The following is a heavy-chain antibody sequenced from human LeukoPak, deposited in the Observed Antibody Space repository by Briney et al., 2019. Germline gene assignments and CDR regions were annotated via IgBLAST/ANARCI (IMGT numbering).Heavy chain of an antibody. CDR3: ARTPWSGYDWDY. D-gene: IGHD5-12*01. CDR2: INPNSGGT. V-gene: IGHV1-2*02. J-gene: IGHJ4*02. Sequence: ASVKVSCKASGYTFTGYYMHWVRQVPGQGLEWMGWINPNSGGTNYAQKFQGRVTMTRDTSISTAYMELSRLRSDDTAVYYCARTPWSGYDWDYWGQGTLVTVSS. CDR1: GYTFTGYY.